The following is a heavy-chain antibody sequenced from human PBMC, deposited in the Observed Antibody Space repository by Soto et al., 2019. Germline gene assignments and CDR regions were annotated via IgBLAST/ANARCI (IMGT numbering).Heavy chain of an antibody. CDR2: IYYSGST. CDR1: GGSISSYY. J-gene: IGHJ4*02. V-gene: IGHV4-59*01. CDR3: AIGWVCTIGVCFGAPYYFDY. Sequence: PSETLSLTCTVSGGSISSYYWSWIRQPPGKGLEWIGYIYYSGSTNYNPSIKSRVTISVDTSKNQFSLKLSSVTAADTAVYYCAIGWVCTIGVCFGAPYYFDYWGQGTLVTVSS. D-gene: IGHD2-8*01.